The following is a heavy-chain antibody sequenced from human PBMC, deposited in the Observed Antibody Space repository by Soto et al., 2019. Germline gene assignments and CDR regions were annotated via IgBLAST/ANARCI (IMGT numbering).Heavy chain of an antibody. J-gene: IGHJ4*02. V-gene: IGHV4-30-4*02. CDR2: VFYSGAT. Sequence: PSYTMALTSNVCGGPVKIGDYYGNWIRQPPGKGLEWIGYVFYSGATNYSPSLKSRAAISMDTSKNQFSLSLTSVTAADTAVYYCARAGFSYGHLLFWGQGIRVTVSS. D-gene: IGHD3-10*01. CDR1: GGPVKIGDYY. CDR3: ARAGFSYGHLLF.